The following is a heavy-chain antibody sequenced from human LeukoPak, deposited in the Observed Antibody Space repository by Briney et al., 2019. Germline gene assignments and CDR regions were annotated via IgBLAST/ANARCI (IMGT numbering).Heavy chain of an antibody. J-gene: IGHJ6*03. CDR2: IKQDGSEK. D-gene: IGHD3-10*01. CDR3: ARGRITMVRGVTIRKGPPEDYYYMDV. Sequence: GGSLRLSCAASGFTFSNAWMSWVRQAPGKGLQWVASIKQDGSEKYYVDSMKGRFTISRDNAKNSLYLQMTSLRAEDTAVYYCARGRITMVRGVTIRKGPPEDYYYMDVWGKGTTVTVSS. V-gene: IGHV3-7*01. CDR1: GFTFSNAW.